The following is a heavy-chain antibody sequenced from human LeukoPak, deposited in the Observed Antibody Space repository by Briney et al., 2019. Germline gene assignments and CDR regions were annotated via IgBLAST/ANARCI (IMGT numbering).Heavy chain of an antibody. CDR1: GGSISSGSYY. CDR2: IYTSGST. CDR3: ARDPSNYYDSSGYPRFDP. Sequence: SETLSLTCAVSGGSISSGSYYWSWIRQPAGKGLEWIGRIYTSGSTNYNPSLKSRVTISVDTSKNQFSLKLSSVTAADTAVYYCARDPSNYYDSSGYPRFDPWGQGTLVTVSS. D-gene: IGHD3-22*01. J-gene: IGHJ5*02. V-gene: IGHV4-61*02.